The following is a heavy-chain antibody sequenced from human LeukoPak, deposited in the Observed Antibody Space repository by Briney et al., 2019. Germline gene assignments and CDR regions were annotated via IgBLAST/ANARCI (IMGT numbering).Heavy chain of an antibody. CDR3: ARESDFYDSSGYYY. CDR1: GGTFSSYG. CDR2: IIPIYGTA. Sequence: VASVKVSCKASGGTFSSYGISWVRQAPGQGLEWMGGIIPIYGTANYAQKFQGRVTITADESTSTAYMELSSLRSEDTAVYYCARESDFYDSSGYYYWGQGTLVTVSS. D-gene: IGHD3-22*01. J-gene: IGHJ4*02. V-gene: IGHV1-69*13.